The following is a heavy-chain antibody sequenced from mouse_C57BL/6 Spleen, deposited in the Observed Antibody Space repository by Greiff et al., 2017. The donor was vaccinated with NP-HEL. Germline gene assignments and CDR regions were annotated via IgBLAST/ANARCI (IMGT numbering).Heavy chain of an antibody. CDR3: ARDGSYSMDY. J-gene: IGHJ4*01. D-gene: IGHD2-3*01. Sequence: LQESGAELVRPGASVQLSCKASGYTFTDYYLTWVKQRPGQGLEWIARIYPGSGSTYSNEQFTGKATLTAEKSSSTSYMQLSSLTSEDSAVYFCARDGSYSMDYWGQGTSVTVSS. V-gene: IGHV1-76*01. CDR2: IYPGSGST. CDR1: GYTFTDYY.